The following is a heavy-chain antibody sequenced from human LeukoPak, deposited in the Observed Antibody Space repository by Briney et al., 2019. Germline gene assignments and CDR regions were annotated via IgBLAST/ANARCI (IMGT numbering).Heavy chain of an antibody. V-gene: IGHV3-30-3*01. Sequence: PGGSLRLSCAASGFTFSSYAMHWVRQAPGKGLEWVAVISYDGSNKYYADSVKGRFTISRDNSKNTLYLQMNSLRAEDTAVYYCARVGSVKLLFHFDYWGQGTLVTVSS. J-gene: IGHJ4*02. CDR2: ISYDGSNK. CDR3: ARVGSVKLLFHFDY. CDR1: GFTFSSYA. D-gene: IGHD3-10*01.